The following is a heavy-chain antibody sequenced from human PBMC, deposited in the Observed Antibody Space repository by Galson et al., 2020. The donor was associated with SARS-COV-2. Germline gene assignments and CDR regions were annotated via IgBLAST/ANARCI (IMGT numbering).Heavy chain of an antibody. Sequence: RSYAMHWDRQAPGKALEWVAVISYEGSNKYYADSVKARFTISRDNSKNTLYLQMNSLRAEDTAVYYCARDLGGYMDVGGKWTTVTVSS. CDR1: RSYA. CDR2: ISYEGSNK. J-gene: IGHJ6*03. V-gene: IGHV3-30*04. D-gene: IGHD2-15*01. CDR3: ARDLGGYMDV.